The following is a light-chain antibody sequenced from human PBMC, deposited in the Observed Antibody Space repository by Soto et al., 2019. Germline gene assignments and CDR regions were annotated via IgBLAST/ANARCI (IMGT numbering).Light chain of an antibody. CDR3: EQYGSTPLT. J-gene: IGKJ4*01. Sequence: EIVLTQSPGTLSLSPGERATLSCWASQSVANNYLAWYQQKPGQAPRFLIYDASSRATGIPDRFSGSGSGTDFTLTISRLEPEDFAVYYCEQYGSTPLTFGGGTKVEIK. V-gene: IGKV3-20*01. CDR2: DAS. CDR1: QSVANNY.